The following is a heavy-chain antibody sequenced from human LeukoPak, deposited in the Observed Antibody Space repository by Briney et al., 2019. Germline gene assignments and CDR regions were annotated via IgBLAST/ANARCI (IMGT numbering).Heavy chain of an antibody. J-gene: IGHJ4*02. V-gene: IGHV3-23*01. Sequence: GGSLRLSCAASGAAFSKYGMKWVRQAAGAGLEYISGISRSGDITHYADSVEGRFTISRDNVKNTLYLQMNSLRAEDTALYYCATEGFYFWGPGTQVTVSS. CDR2: ISRSGDIT. CDR1: GAAFSKYG. CDR3: ATEGFYF.